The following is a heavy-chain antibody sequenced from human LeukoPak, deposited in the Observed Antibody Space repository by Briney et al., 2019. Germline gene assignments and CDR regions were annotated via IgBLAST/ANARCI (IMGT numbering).Heavy chain of an antibody. CDR3: ARDHGINYGHAFDI. Sequence: SQTLSLTCAISGDSVSSNTDSWNWLRQSPSRGLEWLGRTYYRSKLYNDYAVSVKSRITINPDTSKNQFSLHLNSVTPEDTAMYYCARDHGINYGHAFDIWGQGTMVTVSS. J-gene: IGHJ3*02. V-gene: IGHV6-1*01. CDR1: GDSVSSNTDS. CDR2: TYYRSKLYN. D-gene: IGHD1-20*01.